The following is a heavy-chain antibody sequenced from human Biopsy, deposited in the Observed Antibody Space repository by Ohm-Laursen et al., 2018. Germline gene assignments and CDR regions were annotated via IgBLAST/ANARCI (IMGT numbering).Heavy chain of an antibody. D-gene: IGHD3-22*01. CDR3: VRGVDYYDPYHYYALDV. Sequence: TLSLTCAVYGESFNGYYWSWIRQTPGKGLEWIGEINHSGRTNYNPSLKSRVTISVDTSKNQFSLEVRPVTAADTAVYYCVRGVDYYDPYHYYALDVWGQGTTVTVSS. V-gene: IGHV4-34*01. J-gene: IGHJ6*02. CDR1: GESFNGYY. CDR2: INHSGRT.